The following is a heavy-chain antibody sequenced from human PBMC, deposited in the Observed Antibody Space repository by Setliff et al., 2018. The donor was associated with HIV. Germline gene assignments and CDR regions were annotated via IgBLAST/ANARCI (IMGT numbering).Heavy chain of an antibody. V-gene: IGHV4-59*11. J-gene: IGHJ3*02. CDR3: ASRHDYGGPNDAFDI. D-gene: IGHD4-17*01. CDR2: IYYSGST. Sequence: ETLSLTCTVSGGSISSHYWSWIRQPPGKGLEWIGSIYYSGSTNYNPSLKSRVTISVDTSKNQFSLKLSSVTAADTAVYYCASRHDYGGPNDAFDIWGQGTMVT. CDR1: GGSISSHY.